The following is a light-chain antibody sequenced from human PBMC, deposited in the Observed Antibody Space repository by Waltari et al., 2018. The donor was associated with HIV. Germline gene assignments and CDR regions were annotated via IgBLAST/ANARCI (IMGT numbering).Light chain of an antibody. J-gene: IGLJ3*02. CDR3: SAWDDSLKGHV. Sequence: QSVLTQPPSASATPGQRVTIYCSGSSSTIGRNSVNWYQQPPGTAPKVFIHSNNQRPSGVPDRFSGSRSGTSASLAISGLQSEDEADYYCSAWDDSLKGHVFGGGTKLTVL. CDR1: SSTIGRNS. CDR2: SNN. V-gene: IGLV1-44*01.